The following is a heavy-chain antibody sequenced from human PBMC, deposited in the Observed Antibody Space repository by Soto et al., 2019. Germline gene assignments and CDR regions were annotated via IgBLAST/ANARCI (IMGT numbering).Heavy chain of an antibody. D-gene: IGHD2-2*03. Sequence: ASVTGSCKASGYTFTSYAMHWVRQAPGQRLEWMGWINAGNGNTKYSQKFQGRVTITRDTSASTAYMELSSLRSEDTAVYYCASSGYCSSTSCHNYYYMDVWGKGTTVTVSS. CDR3: ASSGYCSSTSCHNYYYMDV. V-gene: IGHV1-3*01. CDR2: INAGNGNT. CDR1: GYTFTSYA. J-gene: IGHJ6*03.